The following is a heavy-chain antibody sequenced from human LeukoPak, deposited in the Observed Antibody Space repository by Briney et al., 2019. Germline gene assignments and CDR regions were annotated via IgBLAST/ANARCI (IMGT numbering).Heavy chain of an antibody. V-gene: IGHV4-4*02. Sequence: PSETLSLTCTVSGDSISNTNWWSWVRQPPGKGLEWIGEINHSGSITYNPSLKSRVTISVDTSRNQFSLKLSSVTAADTAVYYCARDDRRETDAFDIWGQGTMVTVSS. CDR3: ARDDRRETDAFDI. CDR2: INHSGSI. J-gene: IGHJ3*02. CDR1: GDSISNTNW.